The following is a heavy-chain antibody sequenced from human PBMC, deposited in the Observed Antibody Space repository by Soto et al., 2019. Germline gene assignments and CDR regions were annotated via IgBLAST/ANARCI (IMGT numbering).Heavy chain of an antibody. V-gene: IGHV4-31*03. Sequence: SETLSLTCTVSGGSISSGGYYWSWIRQHPGKGLEWIGYIYYSGSTYYNPSLKSRVTISVDTSKNQFSLKLSSVTAADTAVYYCARCITMMTGFDPWGQGTLVTVSS. CDR3: ARCITMMTGFDP. J-gene: IGHJ5*02. CDR1: GGSISSGGYY. CDR2: IYYSGST. D-gene: IGHD3-22*01.